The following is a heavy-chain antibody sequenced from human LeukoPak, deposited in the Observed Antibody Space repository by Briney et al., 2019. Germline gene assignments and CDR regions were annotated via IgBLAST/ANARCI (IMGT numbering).Heavy chain of an antibody. CDR1: GYTLTELA. D-gene: IGHD3-22*01. J-gene: IGHJ4*02. CDR3: TTVANGYYYY. Sequence: ASVKVSCKVSGYTLTELAIHWVRQAPGKGLEWMGGFDHDNGGTVYAQNFQGRVTMTEDTSTDTAYMELSSLRSEDTAVYYCTTVANGYYYYWGQGTLVTVSS. CDR2: FDHDNGGT. V-gene: IGHV1-24*01.